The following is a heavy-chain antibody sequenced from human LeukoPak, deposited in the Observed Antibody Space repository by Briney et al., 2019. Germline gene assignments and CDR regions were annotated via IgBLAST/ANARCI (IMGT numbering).Heavy chain of an antibody. J-gene: IGHJ4*02. V-gene: IGHV3-30-3*01. D-gene: IGHD5-12*01. CDR1: GFTFRSYA. CDR3: ARVRGRYYFDY. Sequence: GGSLRLSCAASGFTFRSYAMHWVRQAPGKGLEWVAVISYDGSNKYYADSVKGRFTISRDNSKNTLYLQMNSLRAEDTAVYYCARVRGRYYFDYWGQGTLVTVSS. CDR2: ISYDGSNK.